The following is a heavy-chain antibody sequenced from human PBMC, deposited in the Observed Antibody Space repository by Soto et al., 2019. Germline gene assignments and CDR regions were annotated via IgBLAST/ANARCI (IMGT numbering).Heavy chain of an antibody. J-gene: IGHJ5*02. CDR2: IYYSGST. CDR3: ARXPHWXRGXXXXLXXSWFDP. CDR1: GGSISSSSYY. Sequence: QLQLQESGPGRVKPSETLSLTCTVSGGSISSSSYYWGWIRQPPGKGLEWIGSIYYSGSTYYNPSLKSRVTISVDTSKNQFSLKLSSVTAAXTAVYXCARXPHWXRGXXXXLXXSWFDPWGQGTLVTVSS. D-gene: IGHD2-15*01. V-gene: IGHV4-39*01.